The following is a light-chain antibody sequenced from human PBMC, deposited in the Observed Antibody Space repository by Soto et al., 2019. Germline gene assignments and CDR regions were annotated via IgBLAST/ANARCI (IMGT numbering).Light chain of an antibody. Sequence: DIVMTQSPDSLAVSLGERATINCKSSQSVLYSSNNKNYLAWYQQKPGQPPKLLIYWASTRESVVPDRFSGNGSGTDFTRTTSSLKAEDVAFYYCQQYYRPPYTFGQGTKLEIK. CDR2: WAS. J-gene: IGKJ2*01. V-gene: IGKV4-1*01. CDR3: QQYYRPPYT. CDR1: QSVLYSSNNKNY.